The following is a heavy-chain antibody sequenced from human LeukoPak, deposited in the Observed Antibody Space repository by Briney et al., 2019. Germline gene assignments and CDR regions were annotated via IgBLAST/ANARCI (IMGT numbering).Heavy chain of an antibody. V-gene: IGHV4-30-2*01. J-gene: IGHJ3*02. CDR1: GGSISSGGYS. CDR3: ANSHVPLTSDAFDI. D-gene: IGHD1/OR15-1a*01. Sequence: TSQTLSLTCAVSGGSISSGGYSWSWIRQPPGKGLEWIGYIYHSGSTNYNPSLKSRVTISVDKSKNQFSLKLSSVTAADTAVYYCANSHVPLTSDAFDIWGQGTMVTVSS. CDR2: IYHSGST.